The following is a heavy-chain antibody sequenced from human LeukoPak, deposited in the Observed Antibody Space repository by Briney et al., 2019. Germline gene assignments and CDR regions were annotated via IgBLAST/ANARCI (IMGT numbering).Heavy chain of an antibody. CDR3: SRASSSVPNLLDY. J-gene: IGHJ4*02. V-gene: IGHV3-74*01. CDR1: GFTLSSNC. D-gene: IGHD6-19*01. Sequence: QPGGSLRLSCAASGFTLSSNCMHWVRQGPGKGLVWVSRISTEWRSTTYADSVKGRFTISRDNAKNTVYLQMHSLRAEDTAVYYCSRASSSVPNLLDYWGQGTLVTVSS. CDR2: ISTEWRST.